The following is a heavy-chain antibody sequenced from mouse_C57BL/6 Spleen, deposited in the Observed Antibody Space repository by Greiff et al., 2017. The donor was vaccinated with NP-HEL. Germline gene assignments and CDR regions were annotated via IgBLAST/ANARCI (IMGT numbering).Heavy chain of an antibody. CDR2: ISSGSSTI. J-gene: IGHJ3*01. V-gene: IGHV5-17*01. Sequence: EVKVEESGGGLVKPGGSLKLSCAASGFTFSDYGMHWVRQAPEKGLEWVAYISSGSSTIYYADTVKGRFTISRDNAKNTLFLQMTSLRSEDTAMYYCARDYYGSSYGFAYWGQGTLVTVSA. CDR1: GFTFSDYG. D-gene: IGHD1-1*01. CDR3: ARDYYGSSYGFAY.